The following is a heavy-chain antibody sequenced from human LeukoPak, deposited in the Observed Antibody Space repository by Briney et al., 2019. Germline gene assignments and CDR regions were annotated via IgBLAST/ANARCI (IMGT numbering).Heavy chain of an antibody. Sequence: GGSLRLSCAVSGFTFSTYWMSWVRLAAGKGLEWVANINQDVSETFYVDSGKGRFTISRDNGKNSLYQQMNSLKAEDTAVYYCARGGNYDFWSGYFPFDYWGQGTLVTVSS. V-gene: IGHV3-7*05. CDR3: ARGGNYDFWSGYFPFDY. D-gene: IGHD3-3*01. J-gene: IGHJ4*02. CDR2: INQDVSET. CDR1: GFTFSTYW.